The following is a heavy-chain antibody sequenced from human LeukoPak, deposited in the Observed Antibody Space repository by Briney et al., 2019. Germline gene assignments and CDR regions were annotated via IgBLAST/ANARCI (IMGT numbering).Heavy chain of an antibody. V-gene: IGHV3-30*02. CDR3: AKEGYCSSTSCYRMDFDY. D-gene: IGHD2-2*02. CDR1: GFTFSSYG. Sequence: PGGSLRLSCVASGFTFSSYGMHWVRQAPGKGLEWVAFIRYDGSNKYYADSVKGRFTISRDNSKNTLYLQMNSLRAEDTAVYYCAKEGYCSSTSCYRMDFDYWGQGTLVTVSS. J-gene: IGHJ4*02. CDR2: IRYDGSNK.